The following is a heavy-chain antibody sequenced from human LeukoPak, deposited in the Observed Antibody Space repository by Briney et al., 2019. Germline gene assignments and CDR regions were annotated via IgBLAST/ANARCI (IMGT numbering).Heavy chain of an antibody. CDR1: GFTFDDYT. J-gene: IGHJ6*02. CDR3: AKARAAGPYYYYYGMDV. CDR2: ISWDDGST. Sequence: GGSLRLSCAASGFTFDDYTMHWVRQAPGKGLEWVSLISWDDGSTYYADSVKGRFTISRDNSKNSLYLRMNSLRTEDTALYYCAKARAAGPYYYYYGMDVWGQGTTVTVSS. V-gene: IGHV3-43*01. D-gene: IGHD6-13*01.